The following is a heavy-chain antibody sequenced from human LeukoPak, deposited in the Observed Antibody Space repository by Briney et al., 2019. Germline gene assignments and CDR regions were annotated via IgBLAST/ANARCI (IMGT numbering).Heavy chain of an antibody. J-gene: IGHJ6*04. CDR3: ARCPLDGVDYYGMDV. V-gene: IGHV3-53*01. D-gene: IGHD2-15*01. CDR2: IYSGGST. Sequence: GGSLRLSCAASGFTVSSNYMSWVRQAPGQGLEWVSVIYSGGSTYYSDSVKGRFTISRDNSKNTLYLQMNSLRAEDTAVYYCARCPLDGVDYYGMDVWGKGTTVTVSS. CDR1: GFTVSSNY.